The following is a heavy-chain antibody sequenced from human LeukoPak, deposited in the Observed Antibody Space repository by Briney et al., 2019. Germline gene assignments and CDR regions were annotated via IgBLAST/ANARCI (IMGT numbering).Heavy chain of an antibody. D-gene: IGHD1-1*01. CDR1: GFSFSDYY. Sequence: GSLRLSCAAFGFSFSDYYMSWIRQAPGKGLEWVSYISKSGSDTNFADSVKGRFTISRDNAKNSLYLHMNSLRAEDTAVYYCARVGATGTADYWGQGTLVTVSS. CDR3: ARVGATGTADY. CDR2: ISKSGSDT. J-gene: IGHJ4*02. V-gene: IGHV3-11*03.